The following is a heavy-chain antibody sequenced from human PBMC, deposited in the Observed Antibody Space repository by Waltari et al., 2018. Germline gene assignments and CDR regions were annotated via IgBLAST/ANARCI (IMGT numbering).Heavy chain of an antibody. CDR2: IIPILGIA. D-gene: IGHD2-15*01. CDR3: ARDQCSGGSCYRTNYYYGMDV. CDR1: GGTFSSYD. V-gene: IGHV1-69*04. J-gene: IGHJ6*02. Sequence: QVQLVQSGAEVKKPGSSVQVSCKASGGTFSSYDISWARQAPGQGLEWMGRIIPILGIANYAQKFQGRVTITADKSTSTAYMELSSLRSEDTAVYYCARDQCSGGSCYRTNYYYGMDVWGQGTTVTVSS.